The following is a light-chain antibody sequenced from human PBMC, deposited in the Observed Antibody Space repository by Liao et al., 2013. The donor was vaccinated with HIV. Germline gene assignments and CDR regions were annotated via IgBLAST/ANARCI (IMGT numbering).Light chain of an antibody. CDR3: QVWDSTSDHPGV. CDR1: NIGSNS. Sequence: SYVLTQPPSVSVAPGKTATITCGGNNIGSNSVHWYQQRPGQAPVLVIYYDNDRPSGIPERFSGSNSGNTATLTISRVEAGDEADYYCQVWDSTSDHPGVFGGGTKLTAL. V-gene: IGLV3-21*04. CDR2: YDN. J-gene: IGLJ3*02.